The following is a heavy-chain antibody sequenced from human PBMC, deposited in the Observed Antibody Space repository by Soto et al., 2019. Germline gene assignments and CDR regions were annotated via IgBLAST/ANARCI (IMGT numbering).Heavy chain of an antibody. CDR3: ARRPSSLHRFDY. Sequence: GGSLRLSCAASGFTFSSYAMHWVRQAPGKGLEWVAVISYDGSKKYYADSVKGRFTISRDNSKNTLYLQMNSLRAEDTAVYYCARRPSSLHRFDYWGQGTLVAVSS. D-gene: IGHD2-2*01. V-gene: IGHV3-30-3*01. J-gene: IGHJ4*02. CDR2: ISYDGSKK. CDR1: GFTFSSYA.